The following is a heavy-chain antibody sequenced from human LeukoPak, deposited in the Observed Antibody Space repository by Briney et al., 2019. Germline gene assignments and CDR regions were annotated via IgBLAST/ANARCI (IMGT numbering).Heavy chain of an antibody. CDR3: ASYYGDYAFGAFDI. V-gene: IGHV3-7*03. CDR1: GFTFSSYW. Sequence: GSLRLSCAASGFTFSSYWMNWVRQAPGKGLEWVANINQDESEKYYVDSVKGRFTISRDNAKNSLYLQMNSLRAEDTAVYYCASYYGDYAFGAFDIWGQGTMVTVSS. CDR2: INQDESEK. J-gene: IGHJ3*02. D-gene: IGHD4-17*01.